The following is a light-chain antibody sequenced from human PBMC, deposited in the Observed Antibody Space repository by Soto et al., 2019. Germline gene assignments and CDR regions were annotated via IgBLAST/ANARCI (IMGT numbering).Light chain of an antibody. CDR3: QQSYSSPCT. CDR1: QDINKY. Sequence: DIQMTQSPSSLSAAVGDSVTITCRASQDINKYLNWYHQTPGKAPKLLVFATSTLHTGVPSRFSGSRSGTDFSLTITSLQPEDFATYYCQQSYSSPCTFGQGTKLEIK. J-gene: IGKJ2*02. V-gene: IGKV1-39*01. CDR2: ATS.